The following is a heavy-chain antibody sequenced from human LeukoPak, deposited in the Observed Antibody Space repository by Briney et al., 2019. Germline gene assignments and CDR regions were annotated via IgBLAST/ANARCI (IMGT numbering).Heavy chain of an antibody. Sequence: ASVKVSCKASGYTFTNHAIHWVRRAPGQGLEWMGRVSGYNGNTKYPQKFQGRVTMTTDTSTSTAYMELMSLRYDHSAVYYCARGVSVTTPYLDSWGQGTLVTVSS. J-gene: IGHJ4*02. D-gene: IGHD4-17*01. CDR2: VSGYNGNT. CDR3: ARGVSVTTPYLDS. V-gene: IGHV1-18*01. CDR1: GYTFTNHA.